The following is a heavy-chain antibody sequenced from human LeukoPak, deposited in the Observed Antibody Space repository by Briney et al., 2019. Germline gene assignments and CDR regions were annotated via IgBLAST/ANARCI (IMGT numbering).Heavy chain of an antibody. CDR2: IYTTRST. CDR3: ARQQQLVRRDYYGMDV. V-gene: IGHV4-4*07. D-gene: IGHD6-13*01. CDR1: GGSISCYY. Sequence: SETLSLTCTVSGGSISCYYWSWIRPPAGKGLEWIGRIYTTRSTNYSPSLKSRVTMSVDTSKNQFSLKLTSVTAADTAVYYCARQQQLVRRDYYGMDVWGQGTTVTVSS. J-gene: IGHJ6*02.